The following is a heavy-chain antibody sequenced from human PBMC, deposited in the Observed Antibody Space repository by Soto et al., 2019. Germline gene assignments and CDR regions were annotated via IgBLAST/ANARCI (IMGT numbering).Heavy chain of an antibody. J-gene: IGHJ5*02. CDR2: INPNSGGT. CDR3: ARSKQWLAKYNWFDP. V-gene: IGHV1-2*02. CDR1: GYTFTGYY. D-gene: IGHD6-19*01. Sequence: ASVKVSCKASGYTFTGYYMHWLRQAPGQGLEWMGWINPNSGGTNYAQKFQGRVTMTRDTSISTAYMELSRLRSDDTAVYYCARSKQWLAKYNWFDPWGQGTLVTVSS.